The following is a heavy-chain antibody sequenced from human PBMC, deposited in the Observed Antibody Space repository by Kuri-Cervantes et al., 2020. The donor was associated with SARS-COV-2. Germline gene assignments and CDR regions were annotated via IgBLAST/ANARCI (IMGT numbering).Heavy chain of an antibody. D-gene: IGHD3-3*01. V-gene: IGHV3-23*01. CDR1: GFTFTTYA. CDR2: ITGGDEST. CDR3: ARVFYDFWSGYPHWYFDL. J-gene: IGHJ2*01. Sequence: GGSLRLSCAASGFTFTTYALTWVRQAPGERLEWVSAITGGDESTFYADSVKGRFTISRDNAKNSLYLQMNSLRAEDTAVYYCARVFYDFWSGYPHWYFDLWGRGTLVTVSS.